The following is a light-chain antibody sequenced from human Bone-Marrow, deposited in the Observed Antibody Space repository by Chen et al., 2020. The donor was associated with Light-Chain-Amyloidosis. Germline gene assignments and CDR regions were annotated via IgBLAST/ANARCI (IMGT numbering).Light chain of an antibody. CDR3: QVWDRSSDRPV. V-gene: IGLV3-21*02. Sequence: SYVLTQPSSLSVATGQTATIACGGINIGSTSVHWYQQTPGQASLLVVYDDSDRPSGIPERLSGSNAGNTATLTISRVEAGDEADYYCQVWDRSSDRPVFGGGTKLTVL. CDR2: DDS. J-gene: IGLJ3*02. CDR1: NIGSTS.